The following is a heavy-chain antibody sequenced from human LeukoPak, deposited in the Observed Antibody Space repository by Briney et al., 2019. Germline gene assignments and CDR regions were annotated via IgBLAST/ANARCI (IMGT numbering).Heavy chain of an antibody. CDR3: AKDRDSSSWYLGSCFGDY. V-gene: IGHV3-23*01. D-gene: IGHD6-13*01. J-gene: IGHJ4*02. CDR1: GFTFSSYA. CDR2: ISGSGGST. Sequence: GGSLRLSCAASGFTFSSYALSWVRQAPGKGLEWVSGISGSGGSTHYADSVKGRFTTSRDNSENTVYLEMNSLRAEDTAVYYCAKDRDSSSWYLGSCFGDYWGQGTLVTVSS.